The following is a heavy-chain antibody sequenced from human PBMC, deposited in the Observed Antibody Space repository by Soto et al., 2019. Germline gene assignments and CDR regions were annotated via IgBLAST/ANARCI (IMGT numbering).Heavy chain of an antibody. Sequence: SVKVSCKASGGSFGKSAINWVRQTPGQGLEWLGGFIPVYRTLNYAQKFQGRVTITADESTGTAYMTLSSLASDDTAVYYCATGVIWIGYFTVDSWGQGTRVTVPQ. CDR2: FIPVYRTL. D-gene: IGHD3-3*01. CDR3: ATGVIWIGYFTVDS. V-gene: IGHV1-69*13. J-gene: IGHJ4*02. CDR1: GGSFGKSA.